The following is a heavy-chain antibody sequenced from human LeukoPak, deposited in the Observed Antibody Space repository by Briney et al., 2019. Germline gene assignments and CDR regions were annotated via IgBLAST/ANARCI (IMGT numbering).Heavy chain of an antibody. CDR3: ARADRLDGGPYLIGP. Sequence: GASVKVSCKTSGYSFTDYYMHWVRQAPGQGLEWMGWINPNSGRTSSARKFQGRVTMTRDPSITTVYMEVTWLTSDDTATYYCARADRLDGGPYLIGPWGQGTLVTVSS. D-gene: IGHD3-16*01. CDR2: INPNSGRT. V-gene: IGHV1-2*02. J-gene: IGHJ5*02. CDR1: GYSFTDYY.